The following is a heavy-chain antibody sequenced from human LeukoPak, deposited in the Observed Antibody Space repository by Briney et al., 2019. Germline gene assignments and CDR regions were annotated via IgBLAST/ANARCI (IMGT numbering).Heavy chain of an antibody. D-gene: IGHD4-17*01. CDR1: GYTFTSYY. V-gene: IGHV1-46*01. J-gene: IGHJ6*03. CDR3: ARGEVTTTYYYYYMDV. CDR2: INPSGGST. Sequence: ASVKVSCKASGYTFTSYYMHWVRQAPGQGLEWMGIINPSGGSTSYAQKIQGRVTMTRDTSTSTVYMELSSLRSEDTAVYYCARGEVTTTYYYYYMDVWGKGTTVTISS.